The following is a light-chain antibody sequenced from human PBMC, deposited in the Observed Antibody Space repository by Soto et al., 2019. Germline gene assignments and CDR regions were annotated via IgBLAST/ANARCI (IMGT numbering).Light chain of an antibody. V-gene: IGKV1-39*01. J-gene: IGKJ1*01. CDR3: QQSFSSPWT. CDR2: SSS. Sequence: QMAQSLCTRGASVGARLPLTCGANQSISTWLAWYQQKPGKAPNLMIYSSSTLQSGVPSRFSGSGSGTDFTLTSSSLQPEDFATYYGQQSFSSPWTVGQGTKVDIK. CDR1: QSISTW.